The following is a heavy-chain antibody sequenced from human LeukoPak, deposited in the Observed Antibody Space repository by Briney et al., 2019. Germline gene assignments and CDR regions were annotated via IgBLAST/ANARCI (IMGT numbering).Heavy chain of an antibody. CDR3: AKGGDSSGYYYSPFDY. D-gene: IGHD3-22*01. CDR2: IYSGGST. Sequence: GGSLRLSCAASGFTVSSNYMSWVRQAPGKGLEWVSVIYSGGSTYYADSVKGRFTISRDNSKNTLYLQMNSLRAEDTAVYYCAKGGDSSGYYYSPFDYWGQGTLVTVSS. CDR1: GFTVSSNY. J-gene: IGHJ4*02. V-gene: IGHV3-66*01.